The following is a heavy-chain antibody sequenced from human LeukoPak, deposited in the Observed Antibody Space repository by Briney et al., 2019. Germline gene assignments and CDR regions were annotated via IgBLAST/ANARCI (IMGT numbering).Heavy chain of an antibody. CDR3: ARESGGYSYGYPYYYYYYMDV. J-gene: IGHJ6*03. D-gene: IGHD5-18*01. V-gene: IGHV1-2*02. CDR2: INPNSGGT. Sequence: ASVKVSCKASGYTFTGYYMHWVRQAPRQGLEWMGWINPNSGGTNYAQKFQGRVTMTRDTSISTAYMELSRLRSDDTAVYYCARESGGYSYGYPYYYYYYMDVWGKGTTVTVSS. CDR1: GYTFTGYY.